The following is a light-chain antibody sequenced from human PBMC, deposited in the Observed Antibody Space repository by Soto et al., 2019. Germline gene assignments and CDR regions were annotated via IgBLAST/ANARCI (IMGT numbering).Light chain of an antibody. Sequence: QPALTQPASVSGSPGQSITISCTGTSSDVGGYDYVSWYQQHPGKAPKLLIYDVSNRPSGVSNRFSGSKPANTATLTISGIQSEDEADYYCSSYTRSSTYVFGTGSKVTVL. CDR1: SSDVGGYDY. CDR2: DVS. V-gene: IGLV2-14*01. CDR3: SSYTRSSTYV. J-gene: IGLJ1*01.